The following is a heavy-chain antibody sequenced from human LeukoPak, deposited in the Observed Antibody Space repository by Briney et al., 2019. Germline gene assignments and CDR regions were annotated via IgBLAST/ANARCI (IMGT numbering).Heavy chain of an antibody. CDR3: ARDSSGWYEGFDY. V-gene: IGHV4-59*01. J-gene: IGHJ4*02. CDR2: IYYSGST. Sequence: SETLSLTCTVSGGSISSYYWSRIRQPPGKGLEWIGYIYYSGSTNYNPSLKSRVTISVDTSKNQFSLKLSSVTAADTAVYYCARDSSGWYEGFDYWGQGTLVTVSS. CDR1: GGSISSYY. D-gene: IGHD6-19*01.